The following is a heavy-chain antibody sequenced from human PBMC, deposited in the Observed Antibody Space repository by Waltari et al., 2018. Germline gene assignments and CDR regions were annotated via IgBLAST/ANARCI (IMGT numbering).Heavy chain of an antibody. Sequence: QVQLQESVPAPLQLSETLSLASTVSAGSIISYVWSWIRQPAGKGLEWIGRIYTSGSTNYNPSLKSRVTMSVDTSKNQFSLELSTVTAADTAVYYCARSAGSSGWYYFDYWGQGTLVTVSS. CDR1: AGSIISYV. CDR3: ARSAGSSGWYYFDY. V-gene: IGHV4-4*07. D-gene: IGHD6-19*01. J-gene: IGHJ4*02. CDR2: IYTSGST.